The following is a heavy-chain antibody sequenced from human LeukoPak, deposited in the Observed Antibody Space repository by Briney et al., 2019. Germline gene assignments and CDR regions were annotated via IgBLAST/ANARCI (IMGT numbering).Heavy chain of an antibody. D-gene: IGHD3-9*01. J-gene: IGHJ4*02. CDR1: GGSFSGYY. Sequence: SETLSLTCAVYGGSFSGYYWSWIRQPPGKGLEWIGEINHSGSTNYNPSLKSRVTISVDTSKNQFSLKLSSVTAADTAVYYCARGDYDILTGSNRTFDYWGQGTLVTVSS. V-gene: IGHV4-34*01. CDR3: ARGDYDILTGSNRTFDY. CDR2: INHSGST.